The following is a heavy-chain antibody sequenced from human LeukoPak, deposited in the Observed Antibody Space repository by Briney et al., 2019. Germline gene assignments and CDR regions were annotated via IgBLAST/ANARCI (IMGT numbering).Heavy chain of an antibody. Sequence: PSETLSLTCTVSGGSISSYYWSWIRQPPGKGLEWIGYICYSGSTNYNPSLKSRVTISVDTSKNQFSLKLSSVTAADTAVYYCARITVTSGYYYYMDVWGKGTTVTVSS. J-gene: IGHJ6*03. CDR1: GGSISSYY. D-gene: IGHD4-17*01. CDR3: ARITVTSGYYYYMDV. CDR2: ICYSGST. V-gene: IGHV4-59*01.